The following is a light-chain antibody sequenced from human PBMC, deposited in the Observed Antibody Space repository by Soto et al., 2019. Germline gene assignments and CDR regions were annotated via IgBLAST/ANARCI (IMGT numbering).Light chain of an antibody. CDR2: GVS. J-gene: IGKJ2*02. V-gene: IGKV3-15*01. CDR3: KQYATWPRT. CDR1: QDVHIN. Sequence: ETLMTQSPATLSVSPGETATLSCRSSQDVHINLAWYHQKPGQAPTLLIYGVSARAPGVPARFSGAGSGTEFTLTIRSLQSADFGVYYCKQYATWPRTFGQGTKVEIX.